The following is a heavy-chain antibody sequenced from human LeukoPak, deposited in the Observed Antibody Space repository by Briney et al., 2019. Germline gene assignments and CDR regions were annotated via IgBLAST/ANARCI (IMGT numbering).Heavy chain of an antibody. CDR3: ARDKLVCSGGSCYSIDY. CDR1: GFTVSSNY. CDR2: IYSGGST. V-gene: IGHV3-53*01. D-gene: IGHD2-15*01. Sequence: QPGGSLRLSCAASGFTVSSNYMSWVRQAPGKGLEWVSVIYSGGSTYYADSVKGRFTISRDNSKNTLYLQMNSLRAEDTAVYCCARDKLVCSGGSCYSIDYWGQGTLVTVSS. J-gene: IGHJ4*02.